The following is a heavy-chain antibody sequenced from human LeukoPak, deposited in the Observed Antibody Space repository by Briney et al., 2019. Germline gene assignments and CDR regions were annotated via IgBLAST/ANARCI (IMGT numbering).Heavy chain of an antibody. V-gene: IGHV1-18*01. CDR2: ISAYNGNT. CDR1: GYTFTSYG. D-gene: IGHD3-10*01. CDR3: ARFRAGVGEPYGDY. Sequence: ASVKVSCKASGYTFTSYGISWVRQAPGQGLEWMGCISAYNGNTNYAQKLQGRVTMTTDTSTSTAYMELRSLRSDDTAVYYCARFRAGVGEPYGDYWGQGTLVAVSS. J-gene: IGHJ4*02.